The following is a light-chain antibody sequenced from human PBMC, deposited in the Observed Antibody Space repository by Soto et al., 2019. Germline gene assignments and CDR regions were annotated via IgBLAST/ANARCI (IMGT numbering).Light chain of an antibody. CDR1: ETVRSN. CDR3: QQYGSLSWT. Sequence: VMTQSPDTLSVSPGERATLSCRASETVRSNLAWYQQRPVQAPRLLIYGASTRATGIPDRFSGSGSGTDFTLTISRLEPEDFAVYYCQQYGSLSWTFGQGTKVDIK. V-gene: IGKV3-20*01. J-gene: IGKJ1*01. CDR2: GAS.